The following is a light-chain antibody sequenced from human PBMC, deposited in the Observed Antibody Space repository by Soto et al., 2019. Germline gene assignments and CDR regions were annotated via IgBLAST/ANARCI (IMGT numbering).Light chain of an antibody. V-gene: IGLV1-51*02. CDR1: SSDIGNNF. CDR2: ENN. J-gene: IGLJ2*01. CDR3: VTWDMSLNAVV. Sequence: QSVLTQPPSVSAAPGQRVTISCSGGSSDIGNNFVSWYQQFPGAAPKLLIYENNRRSSGIPDRFSGSKSCTSATLGITGLQTGDEADYYCVTWDMSLNAVVFGGGTKVTVL.